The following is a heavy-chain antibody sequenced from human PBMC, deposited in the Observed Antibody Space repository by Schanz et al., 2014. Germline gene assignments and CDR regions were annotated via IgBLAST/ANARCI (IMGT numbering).Heavy chain of an antibody. V-gene: IGHV3-30*02. Sequence: QVQLVESGGGVVQPGGSLRLSCAASGFTFSSYGMHWVRQAPGKGLEWVAFIRYDGSNKYYADSVKGRFTISRDNSKNTLYLQMNSPRAEDTAVYYCAKTTRWGPGPCFDPWGQGTLVTVSS. D-gene: IGHD1-1*01. CDR1: GFTFSSYG. CDR3: AKTTRWGPGPCFDP. J-gene: IGHJ5*02. CDR2: IRYDGSNK.